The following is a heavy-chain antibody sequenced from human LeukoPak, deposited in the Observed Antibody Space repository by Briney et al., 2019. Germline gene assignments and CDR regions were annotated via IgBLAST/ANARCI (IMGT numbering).Heavy chain of an antibody. CDR2: INPSGGST. V-gene: IGHV1-46*01. Sequence: RGASVTVSCKASGYTFTSYYMHWVRQAPGQGLEWMGLINPSGGSTSYAQKFQGRVTMTRDTSTSTVYMELSSLRSEDTAVYYCARRRKVGATTYWFDPWGQGTLVTVSS. CDR1: GYTFTSYY. J-gene: IGHJ5*02. CDR3: ARRRKVGATTYWFDP. D-gene: IGHD1-26*01.